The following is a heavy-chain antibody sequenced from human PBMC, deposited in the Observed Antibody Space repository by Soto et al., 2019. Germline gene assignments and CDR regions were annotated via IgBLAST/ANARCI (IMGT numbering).Heavy chain of an antibody. J-gene: IGHJ4*02. D-gene: IGHD2-15*01. CDR2: VSSDGDTT. CDR1: GFDLSKHA. V-gene: IGHV3-64D*06. CDR3: VSLFFVVDGSL. Sequence: GGSLRLSCSASGFDLSKHAMNWVRQAPGKGLEYVSTVSSDGDTTNYADSVKGRFTISRDNSKKTLYLQMSGLRPEDTAIYYCVSLFFVVDGSLWGQGTLVTVSS.